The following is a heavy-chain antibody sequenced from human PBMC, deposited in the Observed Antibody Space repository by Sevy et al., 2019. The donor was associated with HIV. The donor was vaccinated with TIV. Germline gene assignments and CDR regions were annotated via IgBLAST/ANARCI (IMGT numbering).Heavy chain of an antibody. CDR2: ISPSGNNI. D-gene: IGHD3-10*01. J-gene: IGHJ4*02. CDR3: ARIHSLYGSAY. CDR1: GFPFSSYE. V-gene: IGHV3-48*03. Sequence: GGSLRLSCAASGFPFSSYEMHWVRQAPGKGLEWVSKISPSGNNIKYADSVQGRLTISRDNDKNSLYLEMNSLKAEDTAVYYCARIHSLYGSAYWGQGTLVTVSS.